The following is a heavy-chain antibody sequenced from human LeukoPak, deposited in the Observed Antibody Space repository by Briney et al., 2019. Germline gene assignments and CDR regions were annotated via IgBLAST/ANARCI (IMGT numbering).Heavy chain of an antibody. CDR3: ARLHYYDSSGPPSPGY. D-gene: IGHD3-22*01. V-gene: IGHV4-39*01. J-gene: IGHJ4*02. CDR2: IYYSGST. CDR1: GGSISSSSYY. Sequence: PSETLSLTCTVPGGSISSSSYYWGWIRQPPGKGLEWIGSIYYSGSTYYNPSLKSRVTISVDTSKNQFSLKLSSVTAADTAVYYCARLHYYDSSGPPSPGYWGQGTLVTVSS.